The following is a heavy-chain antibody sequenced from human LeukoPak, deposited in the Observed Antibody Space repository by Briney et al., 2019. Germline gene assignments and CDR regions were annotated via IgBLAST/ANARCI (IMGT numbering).Heavy chain of an antibody. CDR1: GGSFSGYY. Sequence: SETLSLTCAVYGGSFSGYYWSWIRQPPGKGLEWIGEINHSGSTNYNPSLKSRVTISVDTSKNQFSLKLSSVTAADTAVYYCARLHPELTYYYGSGSYYHVYYFDYWGQGTLVTVSS. D-gene: IGHD3-10*01. CDR3: ARLHPELTYYYGSGSYYHVYYFDY. V-gene: IGHV4-34*01. J-gene: IGHJ4*02. CDR2: INHSGST.